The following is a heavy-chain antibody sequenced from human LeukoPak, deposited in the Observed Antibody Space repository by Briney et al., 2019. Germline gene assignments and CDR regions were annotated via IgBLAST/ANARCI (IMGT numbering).Heavy chain of an antibody. CDR1: GYTFTGYY. CDR2: INPNSGGT. Sequence: ASVKVSCKASGYTFTGYYMHWVRQAPGQGPEWMGRINPNSGGTNYAQKFQGRVTMTRDTSISTACVELSRLRSDDTAVYYCARDYCSSTSCLFDYWGQGTLVTVSS. J-gene: IGHJ4*02. CDR3: ARDYCSSTSCLFDY. D-gene: IGHD2-2*01. V-gene: IGHV1-2*06.